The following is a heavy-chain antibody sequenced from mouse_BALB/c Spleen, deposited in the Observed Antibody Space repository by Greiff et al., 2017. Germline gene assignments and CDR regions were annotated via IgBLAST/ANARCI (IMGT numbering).Heavy chain of an antibody. V-gene: IGHV1-80*01. CDR3: ARSGGTRYFDY. Sequence: QVQLQQSGAELVRPGSSVKISCKASGYAFSSYWMNWVKQRPGQGLEWIGQIYPGDGDTNYNGKFKGKATLTADKSSSTAYMQLSSLTSEDSAVYFCARSGGTRYFDYWGQGTTLTVSS. D-gene: IGHD3-2*02. CDR2: IYPGDGDT. CDR1: GYAFSSYW. J-gene: IGHJ2*01.